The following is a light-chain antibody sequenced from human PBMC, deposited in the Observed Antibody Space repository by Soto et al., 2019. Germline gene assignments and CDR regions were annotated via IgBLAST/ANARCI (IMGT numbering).Light chain of an antibody. CDR3: QQYNNWPPSIT. CDR1: QSVSSN. CDR2: GAS. V-gene: IGKV3-15*01. J-gene: IGKJ5*01. Sequence: EIAMTQSPATLSVSPGERVTLSCRASQSVSSNLAWYQQKPGQAPRLLIYGASTRATGIPARFSGSGSGTEFTLTISSLQSEDFAVYYCQQYNNWPPSITFGQGTRLEIK.